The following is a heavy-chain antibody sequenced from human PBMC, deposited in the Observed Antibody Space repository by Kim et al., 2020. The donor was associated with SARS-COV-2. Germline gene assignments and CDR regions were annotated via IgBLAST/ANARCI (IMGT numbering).Heavy chain of an antibody. CDR1: GGSISSGGYY. CDR3: ARDPSGQGYAIGWFDP. Sequence: SETLSLTCTVSGGSISSGGYYWSWIRQHPGKGLEWIGYIYYSGSTYYNPSLKSLVTISVDTSKNQFSLKLSSVTAADTAVYYCARDPSGQGYAIGWFDPWGQGTLVTVSS. D-gene: IGHD2-8*01. V-gene: IGHV4-31*01. J-gene: IGHJ5*02. CDR2: IYYSGST.